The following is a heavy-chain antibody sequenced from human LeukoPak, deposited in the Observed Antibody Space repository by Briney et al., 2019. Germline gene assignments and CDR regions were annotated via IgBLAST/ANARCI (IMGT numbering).Heavy chain of an antibody. J-gene: IGHJ4*02. V-gene: IGHV3-53*01. CDR3: ARRAGDYSHPYDY. CDR2: IYTTGST. CDR1: GFTVSSNS. Sequence: AGGSLRLSCTVSGFTVSSNSMSWVRQAPGKGLEWVSFIYTTGSTHNSDPVKGRFTISRDSSKNTLYLQMNSLRAEDTAVYYCARRAGDYSHPYDYWGQGTLVTVSS. D-gene: IGHD3-22*01.